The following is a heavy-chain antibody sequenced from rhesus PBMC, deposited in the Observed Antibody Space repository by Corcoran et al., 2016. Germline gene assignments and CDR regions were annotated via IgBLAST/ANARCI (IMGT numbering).Heavy chain of an antibody. CDR1: GFSLTTRGMG. Sequence: QVTLKESGPALVKPTQTLTLTCTFSGFSLTTRGMGVGWIRQPPDKALEWLALIYWDDDKRYSTSLKSRLTISKGTSKNQVVLTMTNMDPVDTATYDCARGVWGSSYFDYWGQGVLVTVSS. D-gene: IGHD3-34*01. CDR3: ARGVWGSSYFDY. V-gene: IGHV2-174*01. J-gene: IGHJ4*01. CDR2: IYWDDDK.